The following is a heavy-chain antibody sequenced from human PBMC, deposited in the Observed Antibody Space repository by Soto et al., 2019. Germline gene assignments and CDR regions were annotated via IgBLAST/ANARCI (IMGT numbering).Heavy chain of an antibody. D-gene: IGHD2-2*02. CDR1: GFTFSSYS. J-gene: IGHJ4*02. CDR3: ARGPLSCSSTSCYTSHFDY. CDR2: ISSSSSYI. Sequence: PGGSLRLSCAASGFTFSSYSMNWVRQAPGKGLEWVSSISSSSSYIYYADSVKGRFTISRDNAKNSLYLQMNSLRAEDTAVYYCARGPLSCSSTSCYTSHFDYWGQGTLVTVSS. V-gene: IGHV3-21*01.